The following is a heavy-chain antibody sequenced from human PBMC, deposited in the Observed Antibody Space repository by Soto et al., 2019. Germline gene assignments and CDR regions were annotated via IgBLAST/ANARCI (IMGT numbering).Heavy chain of an antibody. J-gene: IGHJ4*02. D-gene: IGHD2-2*01. V-gene: IGHV3-9*01. CDR3: AKGTWYQLLPFSYFDY. Sequence: EVQLVESGGGLVQPGRSLRLSCAASGFTFDDYAMHWVRQAPGKGLEWVSGISWNRGSIGYADSVKVRFTISRDNAKNSRYLQMNSLRAEYTALYYCAKGTWYQLLPFSYFDYWGQGTLVTVSS. CDR1: GFTFDDYA. CDR2: ISWNRGSI.